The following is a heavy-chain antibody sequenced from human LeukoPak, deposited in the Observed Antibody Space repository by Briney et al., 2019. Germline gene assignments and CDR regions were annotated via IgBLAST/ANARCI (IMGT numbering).Heavy chain of an antibody. J-gene: IGHJ4*02. Sequence: GGSLRLSCAASGITFSNYWMHWVRQAPGKGLEWVANIKQDGSEKYYVDSVKGRFTISRDNAKNTLYLQMNSLRAEDTAVYYCARDGYSSSSGYWGQGTLVTVSS. CDR2: IKQDGSEK. D-gene: IGHD6-6*01. V-gene: IGHV3-7*01. CDR1: GITFSNYW. CDR3: ARDGYSSSSGY.